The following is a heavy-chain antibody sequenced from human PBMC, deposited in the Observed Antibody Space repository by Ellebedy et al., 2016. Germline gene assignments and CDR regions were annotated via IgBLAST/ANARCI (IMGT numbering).Heavy chain of an antibody. D-gene: IGHD3-16*01. CDR1: GFTFRNFF. CDR2: ITSSSSYI. V-gene: IGHV3-21*01. Sequence: GGSLRLSXVASGFTFRNFFMSWVRQAPGGGLEWVSSITSSSSYIFYADSVKGRFTISRDNAKNSVYLQMNSLRGEDTALYYCARGVGGTSLNWFDPWGQGTLVTVSS. J-gene: IGHJ5*02. CDR3: ARGVGGTSLNWFDP.